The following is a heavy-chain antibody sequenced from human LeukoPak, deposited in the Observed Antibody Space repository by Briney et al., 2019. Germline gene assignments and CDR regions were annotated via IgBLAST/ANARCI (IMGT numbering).Heavy chain of an antibody. CDR1: GFTFSSYS. D-gene: IGHD6-19*01. Sequence: GGSLRLSWAASGFTFSSYSMNWVRQAPGKGLEWVSFISSSRSYIYYADSVKGRFTISRDNAKNSLYLQMNSLRAEDTAVYYCAKGIAVAGDAFDIWGQGTMVTVSS. V-gene: IGHV3-21*01. CDR2: ISSSRSYI. J-gene: IGHJ3*02. CDR3: AKGIAVAGDAFDI.